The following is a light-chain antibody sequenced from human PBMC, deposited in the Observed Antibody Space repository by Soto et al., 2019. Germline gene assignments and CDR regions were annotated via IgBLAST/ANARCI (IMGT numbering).Light chain of an antibody. CDR1: SSNIGGYNY. CDR3: RSYASSLSYVV. V-gene: IGLV2-14*03. J-gene: IGLJ2*01. CDR2: DIS. Sequence: QSALTQPPSVSGAPGQSVTISCTGTSSNIGGYNYVSWYQQHPGKAPKLLIYDISNRPSGVSDRFSGSKSGTTASLAITGLQAEDEADYYCRSYASSLSYVVFGGGTQLTVL.